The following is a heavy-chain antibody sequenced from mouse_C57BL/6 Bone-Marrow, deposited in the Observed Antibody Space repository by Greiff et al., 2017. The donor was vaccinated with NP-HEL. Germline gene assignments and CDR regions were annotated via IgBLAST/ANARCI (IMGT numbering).Heavy chain of an antibody. CDR3: ARKGFLDY. CDR1: GYTFTSYW. J-gene: IGHJ2*01. V-gene: IGHV1-69*01. CDR2: IDPSDSYT. Sequence: VQLQQSGAELVMPGASVKLSCKASGYTFTSYWMHWVKQRPGQGLEWIGEIDPSDSYTNYNQKFKGKSTLTVDKSSSTAYMQLSSLTSEDSAVYYCARKGFLDYWGQGTTLTVSS.